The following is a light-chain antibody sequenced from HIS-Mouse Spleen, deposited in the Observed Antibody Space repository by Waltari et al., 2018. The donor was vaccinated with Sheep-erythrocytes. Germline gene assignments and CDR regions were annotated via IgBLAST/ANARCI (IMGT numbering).Light chain of an antibody. CDR2: EVS. CDR1: SRDVGGYNS. J-gene: IGLJ2*01. CDR3: SSYTSSSTQV. V-gene: IGLV2-14*01. Sequence: QSALTQPASVSGSPGQSITIPCTGTSRDVGGYNSVPWYQQNPGKAPKLLIYEVSNRPSGVSNRFSGSKSGNTASLTISGLQAEDEADYYCSSYTSSSTQVFGGGTKLTVL.